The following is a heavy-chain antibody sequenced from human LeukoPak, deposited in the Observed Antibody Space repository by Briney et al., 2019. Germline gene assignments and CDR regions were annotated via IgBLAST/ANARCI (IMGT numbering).Heavy chain of an antibody. V-gene: IGHV3-30*02. D-gene: IGHD3-10*01. CDR1: GFTFSSYA. J-gene: IGHJ6*03. CDR3: AKDSRSYYGSGSYSFGYYYYYMDV. CDR2: IRYDGSNK. Sequence: PGGSLRLSCAASGFTFSSYAMHWVRQAPGKGLEWVAFIRYDGSNKYYADSVKGRFTISRDNSKNTLYLQMNSLRAEDTAVYYCAKDSRSYYGSGSYSFGYYYYYMDVWGKGTTVTISS.